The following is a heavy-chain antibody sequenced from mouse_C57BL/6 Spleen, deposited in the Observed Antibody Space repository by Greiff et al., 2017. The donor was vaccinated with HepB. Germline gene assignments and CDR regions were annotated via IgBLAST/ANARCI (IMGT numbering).Heavy chain of an antibody. V-gene: IGHV1-19*01. CDR2: INPYNGGT. D-gene: IGHD2-4*01. CDR3: ARERRLRRGGDYYAMDY. J-gene: IGHJ4*01. Sequence: VQLQQSGPVLVKPGASVKMSCKASGYTFTDYYMNWVKQSHGKSLEWIGVINPYNGGTSYNQKFKGKATLTVDKSSSTAYMELNSLTSEDSAVYYCARERRLRRGGDYYAMDYWGQGTSVTVSS. CDR1: GYTFTDYY.